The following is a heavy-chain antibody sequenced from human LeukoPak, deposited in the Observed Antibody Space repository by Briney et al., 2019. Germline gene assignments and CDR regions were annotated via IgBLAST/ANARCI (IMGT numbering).Heavy chain of an antibody. CDR1: GQTFTFYF. J-gene: IGHJ1*01. CDR2: INPKGGTT. V-gene: IGHV1-46*01. CDR3: TRAPNFDSGSYRHFQQ. Sequence: ASXKVSCKAAGQTFTFYFMHWVRQAPGQGFEWMGVINPKGGTTTYAQKFQGRVSMTTDTSTNTVYMELKSLRSDDTAVYYCTRAPNFDSGSYRHFQQWGQGTLVIVS. D-gene: IGHD3-10*01.